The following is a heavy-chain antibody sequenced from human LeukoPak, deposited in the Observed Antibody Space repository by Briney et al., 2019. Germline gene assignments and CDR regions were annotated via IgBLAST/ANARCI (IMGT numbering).Heavy chain of an antibody. CDR2: IKSKTDAGTT. Sequence: GGSLRLSCAASSFTFTNAWMTWVRQAPGKGLGWVGRIKSKTDAGTTDYAAPVKGRFTISRDDSKNTLYLQMNSLKTEDTAVYYCTTWGLSSGYTHDHWGQGTLVTVSS. CDR3: TTWGLSSGYTHDH. CDR1: SFTFTNAW. J-gene: IGHJ4*02. D-gene: IGHD3-22*01. V-gene: IGHV3-15*01.